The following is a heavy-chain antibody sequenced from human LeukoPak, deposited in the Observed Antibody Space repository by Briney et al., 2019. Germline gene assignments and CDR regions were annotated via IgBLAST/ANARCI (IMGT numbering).Heavy chain of an antibody. J-gene: IGHJ4*02. CDR2: IYSGGST. V-gene: IGHV3-53*01. CDR1: GFTLSSYA. Sequence: GGSLRLSCAASGFTLSSYAMSWVRQAPGKGLEWVSVIYSGGSTYYADSVKGRFTISRDNSKNTLYLQMNSLRAEDTAVYYCASTDDYNSFDYWGPGTLVTVSS. D-gene: IGHD5-24*01. CDR3: ASTDDYNSFDY.